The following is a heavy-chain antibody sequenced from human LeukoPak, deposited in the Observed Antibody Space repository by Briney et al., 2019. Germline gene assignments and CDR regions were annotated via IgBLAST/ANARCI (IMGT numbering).Heavy chain of an antibody. CDR1: GYTFTSFR. CDR2: ISVYNGNT. V-gene: IGHV1-18*01. Sequence: ASVKVSCKASGYTFTSFRITWVRQAPGQGREWMGWISVYNGNTNYAQKLQGRVTITTGTFTSTDYMEMRRLRSDHTSVYYCARMGGELLGPWFDYWGQGTLVTVSS. D-gene: IGHD1-26*01. J-gene: IGHJ4*02. CDR3: ARMGGELLGPWFDY.